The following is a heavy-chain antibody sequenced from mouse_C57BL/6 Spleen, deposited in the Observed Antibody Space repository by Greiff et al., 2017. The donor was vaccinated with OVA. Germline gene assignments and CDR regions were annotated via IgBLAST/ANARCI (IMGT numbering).Heavy chain of an antibody. J-gene: IGHJ3*01. V-gene: IGHV1-81*01. CDR2: IYPRSGNT. CDR1: GYTFTSYG. D-gene: IGHD1-1*01. Sequence: QVQLKESGAELARPGASVKLSCKASGYTFTSYGISWVKQRTGQGLEWIGEIYPRSGNTYYNEKFKGKATLTADKSSSTAYMELRSLTSEDSAVYFCARRGITTDQAWFAYWGQGTLVTVSA. CDR3: ARRGITTDQAWFAY.